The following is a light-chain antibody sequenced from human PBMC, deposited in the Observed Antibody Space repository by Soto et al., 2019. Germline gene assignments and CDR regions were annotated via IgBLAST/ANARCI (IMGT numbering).Light chain of an antibody. CDR1: QSVISSS. CDR3: HQYGYSPDT. J-gene: IGKJ1*01. CDR2: DAA. Sequence: EIVLTQSPGTLSLSPGERATLSCRASQSVISSSLGWYQQKPGQAPRLLIYDAASRATGIPDRFSGSGSGTDFTLTISRLEPEDFAVYYCHQYGYSPDTFGQGTRVEIK. V-gene: IGKV3-20*01.